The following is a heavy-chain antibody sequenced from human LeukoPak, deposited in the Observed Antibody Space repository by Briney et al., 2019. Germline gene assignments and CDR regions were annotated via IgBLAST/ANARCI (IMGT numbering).Heavy chain of an antibody. V-gene: IGHV3-66*01. CDR3: ARDLGFGESLIYYYYGMDV. CDR2: IYSGGST. CDR1: GFTVSSNY. D-gene: IGHD3-10*01. J-gene: IGHJ6*02. Sequence: GGSLRLSCAASGFTVSSNYMSWVRQAPGKELEWVSVIYSGGSTYYADSVKGRFTISRDNSKNTLYLQMNSLRAEDTAVYYCARDLGFGESLIYYYYGMDVWGQGTTVTVSS.